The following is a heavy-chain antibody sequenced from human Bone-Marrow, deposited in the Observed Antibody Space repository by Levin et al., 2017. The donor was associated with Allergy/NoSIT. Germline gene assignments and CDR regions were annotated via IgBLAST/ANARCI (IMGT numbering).Heavy chain of an antibody. Sequence: GSLRLSCTVSGGSISSYYWSWIRQPPGKGLEWIGYIYYSGSTNYNPSLKSRVTISVDTSKNQFSLKLSSVTAADTAVYYCARGTTGNRFDPWGQGTLVTVSS. V-gene: IGHV4-59*01. CDR1: GGSISSYY. CDR2: IYYSGST. D-gene: IGHD1-7*01. J-gene: IGHJ5*02. CDR3: ARGTTGNRFDP.